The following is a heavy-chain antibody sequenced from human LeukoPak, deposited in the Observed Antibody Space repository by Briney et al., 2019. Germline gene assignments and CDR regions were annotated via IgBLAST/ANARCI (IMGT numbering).Heavy chain of an antibody. J-gene: IGHJ6*03. CDR2: IIPIFGTA. CDR1: GYTFTGYY. V-gene: IGHV1-69*13. D-gene: IGHD6-6*01. Sequence: GASVKVSCKASGYTFTGYYMHWVRQAPGQGLEWMGGIIPIFGTANYAQKFQGRVTITADESTSTAYMELSSLRSEDTAVYYCARMSKIAARLEYYYYYMDVWGKGTTVTVSS. CDR3: ARMSKIAARLEYYYYYMDV.